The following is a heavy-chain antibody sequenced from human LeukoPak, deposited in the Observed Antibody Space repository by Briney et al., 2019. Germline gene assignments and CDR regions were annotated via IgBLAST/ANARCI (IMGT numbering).Heavy chain of an antibody. V-gene: IGHV4-39*01. CDR3: ARKEGGQLVNTRRWFDP. CDR1: GGSISSYY. Sequence: SETLSLTCTVSGGSISSYYWGWIRQPPGKGLEWIGSINYSGSTYYNPSLKSRVTISVDTSKNQFSLKLSSVTAADTAVYYCARKEGGQLVNTRRWFDPWGQGTLVTVSS. D-gene: IGHD6-13*01. CDR2: INYSGST. J-gene: IGHJ5*02.